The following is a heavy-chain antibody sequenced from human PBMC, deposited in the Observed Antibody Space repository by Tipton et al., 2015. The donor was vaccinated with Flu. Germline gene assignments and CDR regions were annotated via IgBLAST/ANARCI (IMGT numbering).Heavy chain of an antibody. D-gene: IGHD2-2*01. CDR3: ARDSEPNVVPSATIVLPVSFFDL. CDR2: INQDGSVK. CDR1: GFTLSTYW. Sequence: SLRLSCAASGFTLSTYWMTWVRQAPGKGLEWVANINQDGSVKYYVDSVKGRFTISRDNAKNLLYLQMNSLRTEDTALYYCARDSEPNVVPSATIVLPVSFFDLWGRGTLVTVSS. V-gene: IGHV3-7*03. J-gene: IGHJ2*01.